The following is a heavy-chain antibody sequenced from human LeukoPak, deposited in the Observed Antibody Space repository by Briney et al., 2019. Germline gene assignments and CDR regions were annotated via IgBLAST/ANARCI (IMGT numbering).Heavy chain of an antibody. V-gene: IGHV1-2*02. D-gene: IGHD3-16*01. CDR2: INPNGGGT. CDR3: ARGESEGGAFDI. Sequence: ASVKVSCKASGYTFTGYYIHWVRQAPGQGLEWMGWINPNGGGTNYAQKFQGRVTITADKSTSTAYMELSSLRSEDTAVYYCARGESEGGAFDIWGQGTMVTVSS. CDR1: GYTFTGYY. J-gene: IGHJ3*02.